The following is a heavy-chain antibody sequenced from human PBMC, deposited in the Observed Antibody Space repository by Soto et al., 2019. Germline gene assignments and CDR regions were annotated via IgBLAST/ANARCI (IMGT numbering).Heavy chain of an antibody. CDR2: ISSSSSYT. CDR3: ASGEQQLPQDY. Sequence: QVQLVESGGGLVKPGGSLRLSCAASGFTFSDYYMSWIRQAPGKGLEWVSYISSSSSYTNYADSVKGRFTISRDNAKNSLYMQMNSLRAEDTAVYYCASGEQQLPQDYWGQGTLVTVSS. V-gene: IGHV3-11*06. J-gene: IGHJ4*02. D-gene: IGHD6-13*01. CDR1: GFTFSDYY.